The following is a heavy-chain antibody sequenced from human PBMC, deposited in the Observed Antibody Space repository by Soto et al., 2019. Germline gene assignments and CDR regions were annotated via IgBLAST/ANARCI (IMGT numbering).Heavy chain of an antibody. CDR2: IRNKANYYTT. V-gene: IGHV3-72*01. CDR1: GFTFSDHC. J-gene: IGHJ4*02. D-gene: IGHD3-10*01. CDR3: AKGRDYTSAWLSY. Sequence: PGGSLRLSCAASGFTFSDHCMDWVRQAPGEGLEWVGRIRNKANYYTTEYDASVRGRFIISRDDSKNSVYLHMSSLKTEDTAVYYCAKGRDYTSAWLSYWGQGTLVTVSS.